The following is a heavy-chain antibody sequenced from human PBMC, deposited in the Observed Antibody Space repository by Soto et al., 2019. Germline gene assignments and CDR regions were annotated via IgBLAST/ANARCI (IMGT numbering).Heavy chain of an antibody. CDR1: GGSISSSSYY. CDR2: IYYSGST. D-gene: IGHD2-15*01. CDR3: ARRRLLQFNWFDP. Sequence: SETLSLTCTVSGGSISSSSYYWGWIRHPPGKGLEWIGSIYYSGSTYYSPSLKSRVTISVDTSKNQFSLKLSSVTAADTAVYYCARRRLLQFNWFDPWGQGTLVTVSS. J-gene: IGHJ5*02. V-gene: IGHV4-39*01.